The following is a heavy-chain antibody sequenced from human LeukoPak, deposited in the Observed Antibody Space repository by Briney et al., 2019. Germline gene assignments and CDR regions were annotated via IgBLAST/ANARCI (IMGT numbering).Heavy chain of an antibody. J-gene: IGHJ4*02. CDR1: GYTFTGYY. D-gene: IGHD1-26*01. CDR3: ALSVGATMGFDY. V-gene: IGHV1-2*02. CDR2: INPNSGGT. Sequence: GASVKVSCKASGYTFTGYYMHWVRQAPGQGLEWMGWINPNSGGTNYAQKFQGRVTMTRDTSISTAYMELSRPRSDDTAVFYCALSVGATMGFDYWGQGTLVTVSS.